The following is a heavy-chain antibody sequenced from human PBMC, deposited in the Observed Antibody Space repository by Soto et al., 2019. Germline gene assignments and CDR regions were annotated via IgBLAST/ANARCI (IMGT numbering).Heavy chain of an antibody. CDR1: GFTFSSYA. CDR2: ISGSGGST. V-gene: IGHV3-23*01. Sequence: GGSLRLSCAASGFTFSSYAMSWVRQAPGKGLEWVSAISGSGGSTYYADSVKGRFTISRDNSKNTLYLQMNSLRAEDTAVHYCAKAGDSYGTVDYWGQGTLVTVCS. J-gene: IGHJ4*02. D-gene: IGHD5-18*01. CDR3: AKAGDSYGTVDY.